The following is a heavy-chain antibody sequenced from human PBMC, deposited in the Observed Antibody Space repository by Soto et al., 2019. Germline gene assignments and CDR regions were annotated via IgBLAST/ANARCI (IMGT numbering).Heavy chain of an antibody. CDR3: ARPRFRGMDV. V-gene: IGHV3-7*03. Sequence: PLGSLRLSCVGSGFRIGNYFMSWVRQAPGKGLEWVANINEDGSEKYYVESVKGRFTISRDNAKNSLYLQVNSLRDEDTAVYYCARPRFRGMDVWGQGTTVTVSS. CDR1: GFRIGNYF. CDR2: INEDGSEK. D-gene: IGHD3-10*01. J-gene: IGHJ6*02.